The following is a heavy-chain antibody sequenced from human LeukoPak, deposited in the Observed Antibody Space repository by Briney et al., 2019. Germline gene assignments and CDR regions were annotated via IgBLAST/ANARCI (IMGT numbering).Heavy chain of an antibody. CDR1: GFTFSSYE. J-gene: IGHJ4*02. CDR3: AKNSGSSFYGSESPD. V-gene: IGHV3-23*01. Sequence: GGSLRLSCAASGFTFSSYEMNWVRQAPGKGLEWVSVISGSGGTIYYADSVKGRFTISRDNSKNTLYLQMNSLRVEDTAVYYCAKNSGSSFYGSESPDWGQGTLVTVSS. D-gene: IGHD3-10*01. CDR2: ISGSGGTI.